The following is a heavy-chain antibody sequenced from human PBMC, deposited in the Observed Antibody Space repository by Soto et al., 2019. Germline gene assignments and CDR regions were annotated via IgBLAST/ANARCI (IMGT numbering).Heavy chain of an antibody. CDR3: AKFSDSGWYFGWFDP. CDR1: GFTFSSYA. V-gene: IGHV3-23*01. CDR2: ISGSGGST. Sequence: GGSLRLSCAASGFTFSSYAMSWVRQAPGKGLEWVSAISGSGGSTYYADSVKGRFTISRDNSKNTLYLQMNSLRAEDTAVYYCAKFSDSGWYFGWFDPWGQGTLVTVSS. D-gene: IGHD6-19*01. J-gene: IGHJ5*02.